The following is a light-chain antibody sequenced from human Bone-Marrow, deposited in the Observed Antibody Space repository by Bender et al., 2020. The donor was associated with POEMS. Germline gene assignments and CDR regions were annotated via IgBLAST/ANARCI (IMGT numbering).Light chain of an antibody. CDR3: CSSAGNHVWV. V-gene: IGLV2-23*01. J-gene: IGLJ3*02. Sequence: QSALTQPASVSGSPGQSITISCTGSSSDVGGYNLVSWYQHHPGKAPKLMIYEGSRRPSGVSNRFSGSRSGSTASLTISSLQTEDEADYYCCSSAGNHVWVFGGGTKLTAL. CDR2: EGS. CDR1: SSDVGGYNL.